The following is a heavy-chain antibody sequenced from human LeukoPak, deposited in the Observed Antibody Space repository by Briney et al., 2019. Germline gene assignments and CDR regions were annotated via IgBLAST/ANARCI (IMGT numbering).Heavy chain of an antibody. CDR2: IYYSGST. J-gene: IGHJ3*02. CDR1: GGSISSYY. V-gene: IGHV4-59*08. D-gene: IGHD4-11*01. CDR3: ARMTTVTTYSAFDI. Sequence: ASETLSLTCTVSGGSISSYYWSWIRQPPGKGLEWIGYIYYSGSTNYNPSLKSRVTISVDTSKNQFSLKLSSVTAADTAVYYCARMTTVTTYSAFDIWAKGQWSPSLQ.